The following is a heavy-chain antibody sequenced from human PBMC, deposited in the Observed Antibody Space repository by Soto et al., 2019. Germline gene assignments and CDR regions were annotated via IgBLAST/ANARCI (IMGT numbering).Heavy chain of an antibody. D-gene: IGHD6-13*01. CDR2: IGTAGDT. J-gene: IGHJ4*02. Sequence: GGSLRLCSAASGLTCSSYDMHWVRQATGKGLEWVSAIGTAGDTYYPGSVKGRFTISRENAKNSLYLQMNSLRAEDTAVYYCARDIAAGFDYWRQGTLVTVSS. CDR1: GLTCSSYD. CDR3: ARDIAAGFDY. V-gene: IGHV3-13*01.